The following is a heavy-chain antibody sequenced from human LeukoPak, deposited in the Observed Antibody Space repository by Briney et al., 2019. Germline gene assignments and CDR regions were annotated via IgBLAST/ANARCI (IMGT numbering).Heavy chain of an antibody. CDR3: AREGYSSGWFHL. V-gene: IGHV3-53*01. D-gene: IGHD6-19*01. Sequence: GGSLRLSCVASGFNFSSNYMSWVRQAPGKGLEWVSVIYSGGRTYYADPVKGRFAISRDNSKNTVYLQMNSLRAEDTAVYYCAREGYSSGWFHLWGQGTLVTVSS. CDR1: GFNFSSNY. J-gene: IGHJ5*02. CDR2: IYSGGRT.